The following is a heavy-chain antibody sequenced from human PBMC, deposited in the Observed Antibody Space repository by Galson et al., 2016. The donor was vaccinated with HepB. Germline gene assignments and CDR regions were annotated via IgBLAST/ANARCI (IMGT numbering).Heavy chain of an antibody. D-gene: IGHD2-21*02. CDR3: ARDEGGWRCGDCYFDS. CDR1: GFTFSSYA. CDR2: IWYDGSNK. Sequence: SLRLSCAASGFTFSSYAMHWVRQAPDKGLEWVAVIWYDGSNKYYADSVKGRFTISRDNSKNTLYLQMNSLRADDTAVYYCARDEGGWRCGDCYFDSWGQGTLVTVSS. V-gene: IGHV3-33*08. J-gene: IGHJ4*02.